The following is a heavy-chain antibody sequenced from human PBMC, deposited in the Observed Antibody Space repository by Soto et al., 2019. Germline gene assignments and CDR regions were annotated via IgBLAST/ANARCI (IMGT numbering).Heavy chain of an antibody. J-gene: IGHJ5*02. CDR3: ARGSSWYRNWFDP. CDR1: GYTFTSYA. CDR2: INAGNGNT. V-gene: IGHV1-3*05. D-gene: IGHD6-13*01. Sequence: QVQLVQSGAEEKKPGASVKVSCKASGYTFTSYAMHWVRQAPGQRLEWMGWINAGNGNTKYSQKFQGRVTITRDTSASTAYMELSSLRSEDTAVYYCARGSSWYRNWFDPWGQGTLDTVSS.